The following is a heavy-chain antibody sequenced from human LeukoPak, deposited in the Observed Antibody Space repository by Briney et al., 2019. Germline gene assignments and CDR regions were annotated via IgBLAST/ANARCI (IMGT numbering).Heavy chain of an antibody. J-gene: IGHJ4*02. V-gene: IGHV3-23*01. CDR2: ISGSGGGT. CDR3: AKGKDSSGYYYYFDY. D-gene: IGHD3-22*01. CDR1: GFTFSNYA. Sequence: GSLRLSCEDSGFTFSNYAMTWVRQAPGKGLEWVSSISGSGGGTYYADSVKGRFTISRDNSKNTLYLQMNGLRAEDTAVYYCAKGKDSSGYYYYFDYWGQGTLVTVSS.